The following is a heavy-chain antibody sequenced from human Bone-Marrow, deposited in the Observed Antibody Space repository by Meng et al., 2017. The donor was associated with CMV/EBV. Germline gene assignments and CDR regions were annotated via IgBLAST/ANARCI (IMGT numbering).Heavy chain of an antibody. CDR2: ISSSDATV. D-gene: IGHD1-26*01. CDR1: GFSFSSYD. V-gene: IGHV3-48*03. J-gene: IGHJ4*02. CDR3: ARSSRSGSYPHYFDY. Sequence: GESLKISCVASGFSFSSYDMNWVRQAPGKGPEWVSYISSSDATVYYADSVRGRFTISRDNAKNSLFLHLNSLRVDDTAVYYCARSSRSGSYPHYFDYWGQGTLVTVSS.